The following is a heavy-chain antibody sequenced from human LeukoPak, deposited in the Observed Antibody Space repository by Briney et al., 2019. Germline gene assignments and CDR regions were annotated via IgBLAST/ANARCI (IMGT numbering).Heavy chain of an antibody. Sequence: GGSLRLSCAASGFTFSNYAMSWVRQAPGTGLEWVSGISGSGGSTYYADSVKGRFTISRDNSKNTLYLQMNSLRTEDTAVYYCAKAGKDVYTFDAFDIWGQGTMVTVSS. V-gene: IGHV3-23*01. D-gene: IGHD5-24*01. CDR2: ISGSGGST. CDR1: GFTFSNYA. CDR3: AKAGKDVYTFDAFDI. J-gene: IGHJ3*02.